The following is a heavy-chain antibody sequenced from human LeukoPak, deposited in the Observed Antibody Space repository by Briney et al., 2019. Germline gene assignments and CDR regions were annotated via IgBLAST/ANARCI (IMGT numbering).Heavy chain of an antibody. V-gene: IGHV3-23*01. D-gene: IGHD5-18*01. CDR3: AKARIQLWGNFDY. J-gene: IGHJ4*02. Sequence: GGSLRLSCAASGFTFSNYAMSWVRQAPGKGLEWVSAISGSGGSTYYADSVKGRFTISRDNSKNTLYLQMNSLRAEDTAVYYCAKARIQLWGNFDYWGQGTLVTVSS. CDR1: GFTFSNYA. CDR2: ISGSGGST.